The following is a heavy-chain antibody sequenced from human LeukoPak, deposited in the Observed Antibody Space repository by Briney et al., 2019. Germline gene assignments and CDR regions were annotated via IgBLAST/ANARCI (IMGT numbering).Heavy chain of an antibody. V-gene: IGHV3-74*01. D-gene: IGHD3-22*01. Sequence: GGSLRLSCAASGFTFSRYWMHWVRPVPGKGLVWVSRIKTDRRNTVSAVTAKGRFTISRDNAKNTLYLQMNSLRVEDTAVYYCTRTYYYDSRDYFDYWGQGGLVTVSS. CDR3: TRTYYYDSRDYFDY. CDR1: GFTFSRYW. J-gene: IGHJ4*02. CDR2: IKTDRRNT.